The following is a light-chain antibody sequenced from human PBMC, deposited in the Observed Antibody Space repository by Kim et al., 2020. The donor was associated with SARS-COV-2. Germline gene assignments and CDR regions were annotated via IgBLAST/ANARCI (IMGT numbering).Light chain of an antibody. Sequence: LSPGERATRSCRASQSVGSYLAWYQQKPGQAPRLLIYDASNTATGIPARFSGSGSGTDFTLTISSLEPEDFAVYYCQQRSNWPLTFGGGTKVDIK. CDR3: QQRSNWPLT. CDR1: QSVGSY. CDR2: DAS. J-gene: IGKJ4*01. V-gene: IGKV3-11*01.